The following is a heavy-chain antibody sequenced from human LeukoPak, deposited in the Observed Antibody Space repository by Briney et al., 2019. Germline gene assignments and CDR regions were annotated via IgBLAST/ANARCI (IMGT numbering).Heavy chain of an antibody. J-gene: IGHJ4*02. D-gene: IGHD2-21*01. CDR1: GFTLSTYA. Sequence: PGGSLRLSCAASGFTLSTYAMSWVRQTPGKGLESVAATSSSDAGTYHADSVRGRFTISGDNSKNTLYVQMNSLRAEDAAVYFCAKAPVTSCRGAYCYPFDSWGQGTLVTVSS. CDR3: AKAPVTSCRGAYCYPFDS. CDR2: TSSSDAGT. V-gene: IGHV3-23*01.